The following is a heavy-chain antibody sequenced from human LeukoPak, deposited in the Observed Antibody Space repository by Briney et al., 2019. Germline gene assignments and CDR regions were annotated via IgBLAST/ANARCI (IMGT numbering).Heavy chain of an antibody. CDR2: IKFDGGNK. J-gene: IGHJ4*02. V-gene: IGHV3-30*02. D-gene: IGHD5-18*01. CDR1: GFTFSTSA. CDR3: AGGDSYGFAS. Sequence: GGSLRLSCAASGFTFSTSAMHWVRQAPGKGLEWVAFIKFDGGNKYYAGSVKGRFTISRDNSKNTLYLQMNTLRPEDTTVYYCAGGDSYGFASWGQGTLVTVSS.